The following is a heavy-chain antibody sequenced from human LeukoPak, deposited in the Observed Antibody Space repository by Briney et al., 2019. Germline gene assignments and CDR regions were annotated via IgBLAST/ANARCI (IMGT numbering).Heavy chain of an antibody. V-gene: IGHV3-48*04. CDR1: GFTFSSYS. CDR3: ARDEPTVTTGPPVGS. J-gene: IGHJ4*02. Sequence: GGSLRLSCAASGFTFSSYSMNWVRQAPGKGLEWVSYISSSSSTIYYADSVKGRFTISRDNAKNTLYLQMHSLRAEDTAVYYCARDEPTVTTGPPVGSWGQGTLVTVSS. D-gene: IGHD4-17*01. CDR2: ISSSSSTI.